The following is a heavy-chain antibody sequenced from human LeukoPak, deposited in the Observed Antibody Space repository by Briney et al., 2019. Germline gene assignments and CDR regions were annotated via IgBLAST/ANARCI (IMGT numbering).Heavy chain of an antibody. V-gene: IGHV1-18*01. D-gene: IGHD2-2*01. CDR3: ARGYCTSTSCPGGKDY. CDR1: GYTFTNYG. Sequence: ASVKVSCKASGYTFTNYGTSWVRQAPGQGLEWMGWISVYNGDTNYAQKFQDRVTMTTDTSTSTAYMELRSLRSDDTAVYYCARGYCTSTSCPGGKDYWGQGTLVTVSS. CDR2: ISVYNGDT. J-gene: IGHJ4*02.